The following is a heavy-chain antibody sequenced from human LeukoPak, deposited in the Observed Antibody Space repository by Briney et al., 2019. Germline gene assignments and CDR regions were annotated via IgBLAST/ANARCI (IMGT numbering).Heavy chain of an antibody. CDR3: ARGVESHFDY. D-gene: IGHD3-3*01. J-gene: IGHJ4*02. V-gene: IGHV1-2*02. Sequence: ASVKVSCKASGGTFSSYAISWVRQAPGQGLEWMGWINPNSGDTNYAQNLQGRVTMTRDPSINTAYMELSRLRPDDTAVYYCARGVESHFDYWGQGTLVTVSS. CDR1: GGTFSSYA. CDR2: INPNSGDT.